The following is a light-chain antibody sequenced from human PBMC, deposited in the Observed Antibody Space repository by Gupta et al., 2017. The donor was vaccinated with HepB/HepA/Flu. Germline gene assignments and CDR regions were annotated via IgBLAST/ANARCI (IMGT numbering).Light chain of an antibody. V-gene: IGKV3D-15*01. CDR3: QQNNNSRP. CDR1: QSVSSN. Sequence: IVMTQSPATLSVSPGGRATLSCRASQSVSSNLAWYQQNPGPAPRLIIYGASDRASGTPGRFSGSGCGKDFTPTSSRRQYEDFAVYYRQQNNNSRPFGHGTKVDIK. CDR2: GAS. J-gene: IGKJ3*01.